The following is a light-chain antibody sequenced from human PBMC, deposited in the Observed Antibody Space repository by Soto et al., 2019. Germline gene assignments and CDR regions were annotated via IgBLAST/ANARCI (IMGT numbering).Light chain of an antibody. V-gene: IGLV2-14*01. CDR3: SSYTSSSTHVV. CDR2: DVN. CDR1: SSDVGGYNY. J-gene: IGLJ2*01. Sequence: SVLTQPASVSGSPGQSITISCTGTSSDVGGYNYVSWYQQLPGKAPKLIIYDVNNRPSGVSNRFSGSKSGNTASLTISGLQAEDEADYYCSSYTSSSTHVVFGGGTKLTVL.